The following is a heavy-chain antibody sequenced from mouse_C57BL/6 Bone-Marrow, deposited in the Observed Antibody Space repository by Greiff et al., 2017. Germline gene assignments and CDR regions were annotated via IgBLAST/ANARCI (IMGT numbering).Heavy chain of an antibody. J-gene: IGHJ1*03. V-gene: IGHV1-54*01. CDR1: GYAFTNYL. CDR2: INPGSGGT. Sequence: QVQLQQSGAELVRPGTSVKVSCKASGYAFTNYLIEWVKQRPGQGLEWIGVINPGSGGTNYNEKFKGKATLTADKSSSTAYMQLSSLTSEDSAVYFCARCNGSSRYWYFDVWGTGTTVTVSS. D-gene: IGHD1-1*01. CDR3: ARCNGSSRYWYFDV.